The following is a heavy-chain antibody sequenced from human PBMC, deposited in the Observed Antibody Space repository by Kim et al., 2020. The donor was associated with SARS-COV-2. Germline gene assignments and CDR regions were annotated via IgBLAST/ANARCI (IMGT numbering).Heavy chain of an antibody. CDR3: AKDSTIGLTAFDV. V-gene: IGHV3-23*01. D-gene: IGHD3-9*01. Sequence: HADTVKGRFNISKDNTKNTLYLEMTSLRVEDTALYYCAKDSTIGLTAFDVWGQGTMVIVSS. J-gene: IGHJ3*01.